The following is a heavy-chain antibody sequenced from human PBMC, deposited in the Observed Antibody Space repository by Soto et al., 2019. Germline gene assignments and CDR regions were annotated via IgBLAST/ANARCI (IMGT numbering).Heavy chain of an antibody. CDR1: GFFFSVYS. D-gene: IGHD4-17*01. J-gene: IGHJ5*02. CDR3: ARDAPYGDYNWFDP. Sequence: EVQLVESGGGLVKPGGSLRLSCVASGFFFSVYSMNWVRQAPGTGLEWVSYISSGGDYIYYADSVKSRFTISRDNAKNSLYLQMDSLRAEDTAVYYCARDAPYGDYNWFDPWGQGTLVTVSS. V-gene: IGHV3-21*01. CDR2: ISSGGDYI.